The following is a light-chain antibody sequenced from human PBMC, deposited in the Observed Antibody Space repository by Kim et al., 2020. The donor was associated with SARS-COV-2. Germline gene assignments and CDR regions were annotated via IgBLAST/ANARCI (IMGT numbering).Light chain of an antibody. CDR1: QSVSSSY. V-gene: IGKV3-20*01. CDR3: QQYGSSPRYS. J-gene: IGKJ2*03. Sequence: SPGEGATLTGRASQSVSSSYLAWYQQKPGQAPRLLIYGASRRVTGIPDRFSGSGSGTDFTLTISRLEPEDFAVYYCQQYGSSPRYSFGQGTKLEI. CDR2: GAS.